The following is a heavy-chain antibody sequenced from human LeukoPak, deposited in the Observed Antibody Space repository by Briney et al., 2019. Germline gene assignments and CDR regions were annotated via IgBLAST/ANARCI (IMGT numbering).Heavy chain of an antibody. CDR2: IWYDGSIQ. D-gene: IGHD5-18*01. CDR3: AREVQPGGFDP. CDR1: VFTFSSYG. J-gene: IGHJ5*02. Sequence: GRTLRLSCAASVFTFSSYGMHWVRHAPAKGLEWVAAIWYDGSIQYYADSVKGRFTIPRDNPKNTLYLQMDSLRAEDTAVYYCAREVQPGGFDPWGQGTLVTVSS. V-gene: IGHV3-33*01.